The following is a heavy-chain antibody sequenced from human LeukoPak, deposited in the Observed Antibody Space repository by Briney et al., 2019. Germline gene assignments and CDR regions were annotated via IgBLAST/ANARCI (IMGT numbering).Heavy chain of an antibody. D-gene: IGHD2-2*01. Sequence: PGGSLRLSCAASGFTFSSYGMHWVRQAPGKGLEWVAVISYDGSNKYYADSVKGRFTISRDNSKNTLYLQMNSLRAEDTAVYYCARSGSPLYCSSTSCSPGAFDIWGHGTMVTVSS. CDR1: GFTFSSYG. V-gene: IGHV3-30*03. CDR3: ARSGSPLYCSSTSCSPGAFDI. CDR2: ISYDGSNK. J-gene: IGHJ3*02.